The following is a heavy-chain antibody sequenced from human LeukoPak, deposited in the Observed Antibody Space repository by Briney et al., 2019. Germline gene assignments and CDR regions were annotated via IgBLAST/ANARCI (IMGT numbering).Heavy chain of an antibody. CDR1: GFTFRTYW. CDR3: ARVKYFDYYFDY. D-gene: IGHD3-9*01. V-gene: IGHV3-74*01. J-gene: IGHJ4*02. Sequence: GGSLRLSCATSGFTFRTYWMSWVRQAPGKGLVWVSRISSDGSTTNYADSVKGRFTISRDNAKNTLYLQMNSLRAEDTAVYYCARVKYFDYYFDYWGQGTLVTVSS. CDR2: ISSDGSTT.